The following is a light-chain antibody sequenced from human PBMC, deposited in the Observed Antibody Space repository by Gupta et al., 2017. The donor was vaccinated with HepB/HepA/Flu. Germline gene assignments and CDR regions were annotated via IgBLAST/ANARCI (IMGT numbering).Light chain of an antibody. V-gene: IGLV2-14*03. J-gene: IGLJ2*01. Sequence: QSALTQPASVSGAPGQSITVPCIGSSRDVGGYNYVSWYQQHPGKAPKLIIYDVSNRPPGISPRFSGSKSGYTASLTISGLQAEDEADYYCSSYMNTRTVVFGGGTKLTVL. CDR2: DVS. CDR3: SSYMNTRTVV. CDR1: SRDVGGYNY.